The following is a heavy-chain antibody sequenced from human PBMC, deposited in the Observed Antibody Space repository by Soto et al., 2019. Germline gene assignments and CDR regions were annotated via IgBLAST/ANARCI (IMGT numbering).Heavy chain of an antibody. J-gene: IGHJ5*02. CDR2: IHYGGNT. V-gene: IGHV4-39*01. Sequence: QLQLQESGPGLVKHSENLSLTCIVSGASISSSDYYWGWIRQPPGQGLEWIASIHYGGNTYYNPSLRGRVTISRDTAKNQFSLKVTSVTAADTAVYYCARRRHGFPHNLFDHWGQGTLVTVSS. CDR1: GASISSSDYY. CDR3: ARRRHGFPHNLFDH. D-gene: IGHD3-10*01.